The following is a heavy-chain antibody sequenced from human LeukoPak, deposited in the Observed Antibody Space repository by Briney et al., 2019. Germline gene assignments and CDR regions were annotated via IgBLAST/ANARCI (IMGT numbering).Heavy chain of an antibody. V-gene: IGHV3-23*01. CDR1: GFTFSSYA. CDR2: ISGSGGST. CDR3: ARDFQDIVATLPQYYYYGMDV. J-gene: IGHJ6*02. Sequence: GGSLRLSCAASGFTFSSYAMSWVRQAPGKGLEWVSAISGSGGSTYYADSVKGRFTISRDNSKNTLYLQMNSLRAEDTAVYYCARDFQDIVATLPQYYYYGMDVWGQGTTVTVSS. D-gene: IGHD5-12*01.